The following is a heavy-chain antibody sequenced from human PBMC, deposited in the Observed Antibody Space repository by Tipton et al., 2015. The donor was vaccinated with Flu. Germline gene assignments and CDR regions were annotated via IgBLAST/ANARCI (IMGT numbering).Heavy chain of an antibody. J-gene: IGHJ4*02. V-gene: IGHV3-30*02. D-gene: IGHD3-22*01. Sequence: SLRLSCAASGFTLSSYGMHWVRQAPGKGLEWVAFMRNDGTTKYYADSVKGRFTISRDISKNTLYLQTNSLRTEDTAMYYCAKDRSGYSLDLWGQGTLVTVSS. CDR3: AKDRSGYSLDL. CDR2: MRNDGTTK. CDR1: GFTLSSYG.